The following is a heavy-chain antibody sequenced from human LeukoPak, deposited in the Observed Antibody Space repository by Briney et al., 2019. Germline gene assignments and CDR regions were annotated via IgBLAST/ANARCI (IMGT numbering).Heavy chain of an antibody. J-gene: IGHJ4*02. V-gene: IGHV1-2*02. D-gene: IGHD1-26*01. CDR2: INPNSGAT. Sequence: ASVKVSCKASGYIFTGYYMHWVRQAPGQGLEWMGWINPNSGATNYAQKFQGRVTMTRDMSISTVYMEASSLRSDDTAVYYCAKEGLERWELSGYYWGQGTLVTVSS. CDR1: GYIFTGYY. CDR3: AKEGLERWELSGYY.